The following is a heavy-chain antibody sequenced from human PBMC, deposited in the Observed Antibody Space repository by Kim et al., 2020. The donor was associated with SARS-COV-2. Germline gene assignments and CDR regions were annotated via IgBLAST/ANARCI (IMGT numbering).Heavy chain of an antibody. D-gene: IGHD3-3*01. CDR2: ISGSGGST. Sequence: GGSLRLSCAASGFTFSSYAMSWVRQAPGKGLEWVSAISGSGGSTYYADSVKGRFTISRDNSKNTLYLQMNSLRAEDTAVYYCAKVIWNRKLSEPFDYWGQGTLVTVSS. V-gene: IGHV3-23*01. J-gene: IGHJ4*02. CDR3: AKVIWNRKLSEPFDY. CDR1: GFTFSSYA.